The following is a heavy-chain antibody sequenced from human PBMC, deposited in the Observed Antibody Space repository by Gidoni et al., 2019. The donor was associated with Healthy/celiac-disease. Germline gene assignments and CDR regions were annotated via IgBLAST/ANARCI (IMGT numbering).Heavy chain of an antibody. J-gene: IGHJ5*02. CDR3: TRPIYGSGSYYWFDP. V-gene: IGHV3-73*02. CDR2: IRSKANSYAT. CDR1: GFTFSGSA. Sequence: EVQLVESGGGLVQPGGSLKLSCAASGFTFSGSAMHWVRQASGKGLEWVGRIRSKANSYATAYAASVKGRFTISRDDSKNTAYLQMNSLKTEDTAVYYCTRPIYGSGSYYWFDPWGQGTLVTVSS. D-gene: IGHD3-10*01.